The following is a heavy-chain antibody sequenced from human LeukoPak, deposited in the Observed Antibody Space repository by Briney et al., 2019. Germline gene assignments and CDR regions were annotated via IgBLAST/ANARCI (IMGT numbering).Heavy chain of an antibody. Sequence: GASVKVSCKASGGTFSSYAISWVRQAPGQGLEWMGGNIPIFGTANYAQKFQGRVTITADESTSTAYMELSSLRSEDTAVYYCAGGLVTAILGAFEYYFDYWGQGTLVTVSS. CDR1: GGTFSSYA. D-gene: IGHD2-21*02. J-gene: IGHJ4*02. CDR2: NIPIFGTA. CDR3: AGGLVTAILGAFEYYFDY. V-gene: IGHV1-69*13.